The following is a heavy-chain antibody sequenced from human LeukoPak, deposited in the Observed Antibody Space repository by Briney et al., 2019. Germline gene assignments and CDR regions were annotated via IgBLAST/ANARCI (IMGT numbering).Heavy chain of an antibody. D-gene: IGHD2-8*01. CDR2: TSYDGSNK. V-gene: IGHV3-30*18. Sequence: GGSLRLSCAVSGPTFSSYAMHWVRQAPGKGLEGVALTSYDGSNKFYADSVKGRFTISRDNSKNTLYLQMNSLRAEDTAVYYCAKDLMVRSTDALDIWGQGTMVTVSS. J-gene: IGHJ3*02. CDR1: GPTFSSYA. CDR3: AKDLMVRSTDALDI.